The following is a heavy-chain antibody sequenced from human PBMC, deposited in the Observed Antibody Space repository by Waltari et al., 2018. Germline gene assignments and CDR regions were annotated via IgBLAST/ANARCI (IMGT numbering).Heavy chain of an antibody. V-gene: IGHV3-23*01. J-gene: IGHJ6*02. CDR1: GFTFSSYF. Sequence: EVQLLESGGRWVQPGGSLRLSCAASGFTFSSYFLIWVRQAPGKGLEWVSSIGSSGDTYYAGSVKGRFTISRDNSKNTLYLQMNSLRAEDTALYYCARGSKDSGRDVWGQGTTVTVSS. CDR3: ARGSKDSGRDV. D-gene: IGHD1-26*01. CDR2: IGSSGDT.